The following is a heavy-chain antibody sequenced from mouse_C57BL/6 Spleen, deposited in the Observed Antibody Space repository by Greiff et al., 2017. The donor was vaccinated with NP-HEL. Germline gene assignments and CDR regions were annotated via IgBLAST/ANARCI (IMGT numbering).Heavy chain of an antibody. V-gene: IGHV1-47*01. J-gene: IGHJ3*01. CDR2: FHPYNDDT. CDR1: GYTFTTYP. CDR3: ARIYYDYDGGAWFAY. D-gene: IGHD2-4*01. Sequence: QVQLQQSGAELVKPGASVKMSCKASGYTFTTYPIEWMKQNHGKSLEWIGNFHPYNDDTKYNEKFKGKATLTVEKSSRTVYLELSRLTSDDSAVYYCARIYYDYDGGAWFAYWGQGTLVTVSA.